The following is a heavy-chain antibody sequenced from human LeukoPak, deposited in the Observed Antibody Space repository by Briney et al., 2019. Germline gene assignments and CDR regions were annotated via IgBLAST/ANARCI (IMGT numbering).Heavy chain of an antibody. Sequence: SETLSLTCTVSGGSIRTYYWSWIRQPPGKGLEWIGNVYYSGNTNYNPSLKSRVTISVDTSKNQFSLKLDSVTAADTAMHYCLRGSSYYVIWGQGALVTASS. J-gene: IGHJ4*02. V-gene: IGHV4-59*01. CDR1: GGSIRTYY. CDR2: VYYSGNT. D-gene: IGHD3-3*01. CDR3: LRGSSYYVI.